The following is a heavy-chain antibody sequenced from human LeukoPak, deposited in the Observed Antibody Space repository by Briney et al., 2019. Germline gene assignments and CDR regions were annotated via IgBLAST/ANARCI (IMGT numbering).Heavy chain of an antibody. CDR3: AKDSQYYYGSGSYTSLYYYMDV. CDR1: GFTFSSYW. CDR2: ISGSGGST. D-gene: IGHD3-10*01. V-gene: IGHV3-23*01. J-gene: IGHJ6*03. Sequence: GGSLRLSCAASGFTFSSYWMSWVRQAPGKGLEWVSAISGSGGSTYYADSVKGRFTISRDNSKNTLYLQMNSLRAEDTAVYYCAKDSQYYYGSGSYTSLYYYMDVWGKGTTVTISS.